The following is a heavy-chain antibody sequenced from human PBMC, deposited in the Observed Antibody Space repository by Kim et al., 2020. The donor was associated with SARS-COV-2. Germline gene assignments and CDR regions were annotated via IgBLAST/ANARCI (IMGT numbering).Heavy chain of an antibody. J-gene: IGHJ4*02. CDR1: GFSLSTSGVG. CDR3: AHRNYDFWSGPRPFGY. V-gene: IGHV2-5*02. CDR2: IYWDDDK. Sequence: SGPTLVNPTQTLTLTCTFSGFSLSTSGVGVGWIRQPPGKALEWLALIYWDDDKRYSPSLKSRLTITKDTSKNQVVLTMTNMDPVDTATYYCAHRNYDFWSGPRPFGYWGQGTLVTVSS. D-gene: IGHD3-3*01.